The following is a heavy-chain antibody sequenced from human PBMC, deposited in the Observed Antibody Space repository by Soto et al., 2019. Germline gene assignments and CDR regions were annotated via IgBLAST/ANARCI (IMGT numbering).Heavy chain of an antibody. V-gene: IGHV4-31*03. D-gene: IGHD4-17*01. J-gene: IGHJ3*01. CDR2: IYYSGGT. CDR1: GGSISSGGYY. CDR3: AGYVDYEGGDF. Sequence: QVQLQESGPGLVKPSQTLSLTCTVSGGSISSGGYYWSWIRQHPGKGLEWLGHIYYSGGTYYNPSLESRVTISVDMSKSQFSLRLSSVTAADTAVYYCAGYVDYEGGDFWGQGTTVIVSS.